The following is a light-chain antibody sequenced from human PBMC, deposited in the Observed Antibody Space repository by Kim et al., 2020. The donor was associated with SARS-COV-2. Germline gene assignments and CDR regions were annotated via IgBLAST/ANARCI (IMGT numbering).Light chain of an antibody. V-gene: IGKV3-15*01. CDR1: QSVSSN. Sequence: EIVMTQSPATLSVSLGETATLSCRASQSVSSNVAWYQQKPGQAPRLLIYGASTRATDIPARFSGSGSGTDFTLTISSLQSEDLAVYHCQQYDDWPPWTFGQGTKVDIK. CDR3: QQYDDWPPWT. CDR2: GAS. J-gene: IGKJ1*01.